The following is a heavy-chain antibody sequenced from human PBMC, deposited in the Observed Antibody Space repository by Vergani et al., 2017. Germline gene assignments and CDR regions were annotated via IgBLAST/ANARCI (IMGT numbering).Heavy chain of an antibody. J-gene: IGHJ6*03. CDR3: ARDSHYYGSGDTNYYMDV. V-gene: IGHV5-51*03. CDR1: GYSFTSYW. CDR2: IYPGDSDT. Sequence: EVQLVQSGAEVKKPGESLKISCKGSGYSFTSYWIGWVRQMPGKGLEWMGIIYPGDSDTRYSPSFQGQVTISADKSISTAYLQWSSLKASDTAMYYCARDSHYYGSGDTNYYMDVWGKGTTVTVSS. D-gene: IGHD3-10*01.